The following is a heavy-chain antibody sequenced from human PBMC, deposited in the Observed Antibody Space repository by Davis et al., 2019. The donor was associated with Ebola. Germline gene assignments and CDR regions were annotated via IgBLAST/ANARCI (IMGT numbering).Heavy chain of an antibody. D-gene: IGHD3-3*01. CDR2: ISYDGSNK. CDR1: GFTFSSYG. Sequence: GGSLRLSCAASGFTFSSYGMHWVRQAPGKGLEWVAVISYDGSNKYYADSVKGRFTISRDNSKNTLYLQMNSLRVEDTAVYYCAKHEGFWSGYFDSWGQGTQVSVSS. CDR3: AKHEGFWSGYFDS. J-gene: IGHJ4*02. V-gene: IGHV3-30*18.